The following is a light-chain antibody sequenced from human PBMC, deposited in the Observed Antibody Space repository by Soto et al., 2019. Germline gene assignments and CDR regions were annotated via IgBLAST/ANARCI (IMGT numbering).Light chain of an antibody. V-gene: IGKV1-39*01. Sequence: DIQMTQYPSSLSASVGDRVTITCRASQSISKYVNWYQQRPGKPPKLLIYTASSLQSGVPSRFSGSGSGTDFTLIISSLQPEDFATYYCQQSYSNPALTFGGGTKVEIK. CDR2: TAS. CDR3: QQSYSNPALT. J-gene: IGKJ4*01. CDR1: QSISKY.